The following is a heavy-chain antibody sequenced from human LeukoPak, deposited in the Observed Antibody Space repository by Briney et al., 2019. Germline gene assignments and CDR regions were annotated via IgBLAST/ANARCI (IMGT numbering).Heavy chain of an antibody. J-gene: IGHJ5*02. D-gene: IGHD6-19*01. CDR1: GGSISSYY. V-gene: IGHV4-59*08. CDR2: IYYSGST. CDR3: ARRELALAGRNWFDP. Sequence: SETLSLTCTVSGGSISSYYWSWIRQPPGKGLEWIGYIYYSGSTNYNPSLKSRVTISVDTSKNQFSLKLSSVTAADTAVYYCARRELALAGRNWFDPWGQGTLVTVSS.